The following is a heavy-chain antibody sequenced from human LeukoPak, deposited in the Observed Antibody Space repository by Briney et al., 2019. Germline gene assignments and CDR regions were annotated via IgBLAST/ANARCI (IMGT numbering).Heavy chain of an antibody. CDR1: GFTFSDYY. J-gene: IGHJ4*02. V-gene: IGHV4-34*01. CDR2: INHSGST. Sequence: LRLSCAASGFTFSDYYMSWIRQPPGKGLEWIGEINHSGSTNYNPSLKSRVTISVDTSKNQFSLKLSSVTAADTAVYYCARGESTLRSFDYWGQGTLVTVSS. CDR3: ARGESTLRSFDY. D-gene: IGHD2/OR15-2a*01.